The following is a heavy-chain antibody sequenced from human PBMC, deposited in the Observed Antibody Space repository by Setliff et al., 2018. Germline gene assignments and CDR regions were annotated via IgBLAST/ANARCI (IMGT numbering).Heavy chain of an antibody. CDR3: ARGRAGGRGFTFGAIYYYYGMDV. D-gene: IGHD3-16*01. J-gene: IGHJ6*02. CDR1: GGTFSSYA. CDR2: IIPIFGTA. Sequence: ASVKVSCKASGGTFSSYAISWVRQAPGQGLEWMGGIIPIFGTANYAQKLQGRVTITADESTSTAYMELSSLRFEDTAVYYCARGRAGGRGFTFGAIYYYYGMDVWGQGTTVTVSS. V-gene: IGHV1-69*13.